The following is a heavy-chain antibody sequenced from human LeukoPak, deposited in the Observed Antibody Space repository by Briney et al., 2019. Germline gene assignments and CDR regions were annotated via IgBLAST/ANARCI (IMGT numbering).Heavy chain of an antibody. CDR1: GYSISRGYY. Sequence: PSETLSLTCTVSGYSISRGYYWGWIRQPSGKGLEWIGSIYHSGSTYYNPSLKSRVTISVDTSKNQFSLKLSSVTAADTAVYYCARSQYSSSDDAFDIWGQGTMVTVSS. D-gene: IGHD6-13*01. V-gene: IGHV4-38-2*02. CDR2: IYHSGST. CDR3: ARSQYSSSDDAFDI. J-gene: IGHJ3*02.